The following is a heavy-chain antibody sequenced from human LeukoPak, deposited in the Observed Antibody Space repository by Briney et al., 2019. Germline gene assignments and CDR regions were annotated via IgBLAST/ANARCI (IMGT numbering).Heavy chain of an antibody. D-gene: IGHD2-15*01. Sequence: SETLSLTCAVSGGSISSSIHHWAWIRQPPGKGLEWIGSLYYSGSTYYNPSLRSRVTISVDTSKNQFSLRLSSVAAADTAVYYCARVRIGWFDPWGQGTLVTVSS. J-gene: IGHJ5*02. CDR1: GGSISSSIHH. V-gene: IGHV4-39*07. CDR3: ARVRIGWFDP. CDR2: LYYSGST.